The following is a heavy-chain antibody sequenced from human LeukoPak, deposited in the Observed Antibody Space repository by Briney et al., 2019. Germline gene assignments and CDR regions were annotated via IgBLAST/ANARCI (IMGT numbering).Heavy chain of an antibody. CDR1: GGTFSTYA. CDR2: INPSGGST. V-gene: IGHV1-46*01. Sequence: ASVKVSCKASGGTFSTYAISWVRQAPGQGLEWMGIINPSGGSTSYAQKFQGRVTMTRDMSTSTVYMELSSLRSEDTAVYYCARSSGQEAFDIWGQGTMVTVSS. CDR3: ARSSGQEAFDI. J-gene: IGHJ3*02.